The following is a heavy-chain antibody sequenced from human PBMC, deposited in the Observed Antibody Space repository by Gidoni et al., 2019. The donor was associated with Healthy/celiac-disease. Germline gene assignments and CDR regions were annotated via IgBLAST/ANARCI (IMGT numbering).Heavy chain of an antibody. D-gene: IGHD3-3*01. CDR1: GFTFSSDG. CDR3: ARDLVYYDFWSGYYTHYYYGMDV. J-gene: IGHJ6*02. CDR2: IWYDGSNK. Sequence: QVQLVESGGGVDQPGRSLRLSCAASGFTFSSDGMHWVRQAPGKGLEWVAVIWYDGSNKYYADSVKGRFTISRDNSKNTLYLQMNSLRAEDTAVYYCARDLVYYDFWSGYYTHYYYGMDVWGQGTTVTVSS. V-gene: IGHV3-33*08.